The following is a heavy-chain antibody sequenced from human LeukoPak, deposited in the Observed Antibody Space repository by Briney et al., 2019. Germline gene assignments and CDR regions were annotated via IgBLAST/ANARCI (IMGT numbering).Heavy chain of an antibody. D-gene: IGHD2-15*01. J-gene: IGHJ6*02. CDR3: ARAVVVAATADYYYYGMDV. V-gene: IGHV1-18*01. Sequence: GASVKVSCKASGYTFTSYGISWVRQAPGQGLEWMGWISAYNGNTNYAQKLQGRVTMTTDTSKSTAYMELRSLRSDDTAVYYCARAVVVAATADYYYYGMDVWGQGTTVTVSS. CDR1: GYTFTSYG. CDR2: ISAYNGNT.